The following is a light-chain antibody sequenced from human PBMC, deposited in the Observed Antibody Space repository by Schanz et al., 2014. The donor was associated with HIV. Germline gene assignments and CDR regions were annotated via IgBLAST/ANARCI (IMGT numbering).Light chain of an antibody. J-gene: IGLJ1*01. CDR2: DVS. V-gene: IGLV2-14*03. Sequence: QSALTQPPSASGSPGQSVTISCTGTSSDVGTYDYVSWYQQHPGKAPKLMIYDVSYRPSGVSNRFSGSKSGNAASLTVSGLQAEDEADYYCSSYTTSSTPNYVFGPGTKLTVL. CDR1: SSDVGTYDY. CDR3: SSYTTSSTPNYV.